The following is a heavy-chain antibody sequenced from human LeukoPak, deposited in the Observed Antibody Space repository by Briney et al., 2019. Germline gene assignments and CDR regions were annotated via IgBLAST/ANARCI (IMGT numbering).Heavy chain of an antibody. J-gene: IGHJ4*02. D-gene: IGHD3-9*01. Sequence: ASVKVSCKASGGTFSSYAISWARQAPGQGLEWMGRIIPILGIANYAQKFQGRVTITADKSTSTAYMELSSLRSEDTAVYYCARDPDILTGYSTWYFDYWGQGTLVTVSS. V-gene: IGHV1-69*04. CDR2: IIPILGIA. CDR1: GGTFSSYA. CDR3: ARDPDILTGYSTWYFDY.